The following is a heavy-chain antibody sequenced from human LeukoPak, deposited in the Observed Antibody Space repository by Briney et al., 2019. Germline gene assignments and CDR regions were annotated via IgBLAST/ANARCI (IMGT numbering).Heavy chain of an antibody. Sequence: PGGSLRLSCAASGFTFSTYGMHWVRQAPGKGLEWVAFIRYDGRDKYYADSVKGRFTISRDNSKNTLYLQMNSLRVEDTAVYYCTKDGGYYGSGNQYNWFDPWGQGTLVTVSS. CDR2: IRYDGRDK. CDR3: TKDGGYYGSGNQYNWFDP. J-gene: IGHJ5*02. D-gene: IGHD3-10*01. CDR1: GFTFSTYG. V-gene: IGHV3-30*02.